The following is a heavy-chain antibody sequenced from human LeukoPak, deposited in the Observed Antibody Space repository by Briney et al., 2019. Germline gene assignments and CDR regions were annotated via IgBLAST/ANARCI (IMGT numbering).Heavy chain of an antibody. CDR2: ITWNSGTI. D-gene: IGHD3-22*01. CDR1: GFTFDDYA. Sequence: GGSLRLSCVVSGFTFDDYAMHWVRQVPGKGLEWVSGITWNSGTIAYADSVEGRFTISRDNSKNTLYLQMNSLRAEDTAVYYCAKTYYYDSSGYLGIDYWGQGTLVTVSS. CDR3: AKTYYYDSSGYLGIDY. J-gene: IGHJ4*02. V-gene: IGHV3-9*01.